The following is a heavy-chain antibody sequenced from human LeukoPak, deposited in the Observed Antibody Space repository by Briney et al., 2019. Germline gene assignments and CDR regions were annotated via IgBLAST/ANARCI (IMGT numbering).Heavy chain of an antibody. CDR1: GFTFSFYG. Sequence: GGSLRLSCAASGFTFSFYGMNWVRQAPGKGLEWVANIKQDGSEKYYVDSVKGRFTISRDNAKNSLYLQMNSLRAEDTAVYYCARLNYDILTGFDYWGQGTLVTVSS. CDR2: IKQDGSEK. D-gene: IGHD3-9*01. V-gene: IGHV3-7*01. CDR3: ARLNYDILTGFDY. J-gene: IGHJ4*02.